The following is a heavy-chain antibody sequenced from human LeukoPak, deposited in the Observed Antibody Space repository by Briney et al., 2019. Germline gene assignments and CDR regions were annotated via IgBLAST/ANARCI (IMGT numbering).Heavy chain of an antibody. J-gene: IGHJ5*01. CDR3: ARDTQLGWFDP. CDR2: ISSSTSYI. Sequence: GGTLRLSCAASRFTFSSYSMNGVRQAPAKGLEWVSSISSSTSYIYYADSVRGRFTISRNNAKTSLYLQMNSLRAEDTAVYYCARDTQLGWFDPCGQATLVTVSS. D-gene: IGHD3-10*01. V-gene: IGHV3-21*01. CDR1: RFTFSSYS.